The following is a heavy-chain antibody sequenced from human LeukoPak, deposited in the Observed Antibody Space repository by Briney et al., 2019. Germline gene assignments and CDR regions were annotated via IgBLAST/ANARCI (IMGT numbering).Heavy chain of an antibody. Sequence: SETLSLTCTVSGGSISSYYWSWIRQPPGQRLEWIGHIYYSGSTNYNPSLKSRVTISVDTSKNQFSLKLSSVTAADTAVYYCASRSSIWSGYQDTLYYFDSWGQGTLVTVSS. CDR1: GGSISSYY. J-gene: IGHJ4*02. CDR2: IYYSGST. D-gene: IGHD3-3*01. CDR3: ASRSSIWSGYQDTLYYFDS. V-gene: IGHV4-59*01.